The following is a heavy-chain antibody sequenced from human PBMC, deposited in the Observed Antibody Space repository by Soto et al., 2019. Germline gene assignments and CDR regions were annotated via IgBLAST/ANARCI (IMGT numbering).Heavy chain of an antibody. CDR3: AKVRPLRDCTSTSCLGAFDI. Sequence: GGSLRLSCAASSFTFRSDAMSWVRQAPGKGLEWVSAITASADTTYYADSVKGRFTISRDNSKNTLYLRMNSLRAEDTAVYYCAKVRPLRDCTSTSCLGAFDIWGQGTMVTVS. CDR2: ITASADTT. J-gene: IGHJ3*02. CDR1: SFTFRSDA. D-gene: IGHD2-2*01. V-gene: IGHV3-23*01.